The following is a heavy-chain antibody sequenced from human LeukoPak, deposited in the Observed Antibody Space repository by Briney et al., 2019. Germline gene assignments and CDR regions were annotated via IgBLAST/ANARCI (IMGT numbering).Heavy chain of an antibody. D-gene: IGHD3-22*01. V-gene: IGHV4-59*01. CDR2: IYYSGST. Sequence: SVTQSLICSVSVGSISKYYWSCIREPPGKGLELIGSIYYSGSTNYNPSLKSRVTISVDTSNNQFSLKLSSVTAADTAVYYCARGGGFASGYLLWGQGTLVTVSS. CDR1: VGSISKYY. J-gene: IGHJ4*02. CDR3: ARGGGFASGYLL.